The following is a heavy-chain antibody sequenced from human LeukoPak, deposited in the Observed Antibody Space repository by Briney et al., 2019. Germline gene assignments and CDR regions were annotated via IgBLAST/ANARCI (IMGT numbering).Heavy chain of an antibody. Sequence: GGSLRLSCAASGFTFSSYGMSWVRQAPGKGLEWVSAISGSGGSTYYADSVKGRFTISRDNSKNTLYLQMNSLRAEDTAVYYCAKDRGPIISGSSHYFDYWGQGTLVTVSS. J-gene: IGHJ4*02. CDR1: GFTFSSYG. V-gene: IGHV3-23*01. CDR3: AKDRGPIISGSSHYFDY. D-gene: IGHD1-26*01. CDR2: ISGSGGST.